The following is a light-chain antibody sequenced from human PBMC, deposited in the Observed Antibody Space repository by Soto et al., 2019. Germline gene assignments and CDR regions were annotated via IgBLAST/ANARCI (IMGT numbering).Light chain of an antibody. V-gene: IGLV2-14*03. CDR3: SSWTCGATYV. J-gene: IGLJ1*01. CDR1: SSDVGAYNY. CDR2: DVN. Sequence: QSALTQPASVSGSPGQSITISCAGTSSDVGAYNYVSWYQHHPGKAPKLMIYDVNNRPSGDSNRFSGSKSGNTASLTISGLQAEDEADYYCSSWTCGATYVFGSGTKLTVL.